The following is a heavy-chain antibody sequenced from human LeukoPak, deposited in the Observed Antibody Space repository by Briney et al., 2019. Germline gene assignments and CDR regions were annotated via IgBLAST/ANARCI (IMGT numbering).Heavy chain of an antibody. CDR3: AKLFQQLSVY. V-gene: IGHV3-23*01. Sequence: GGSLRLSCAASGFTFSSYGMSWVRQAPGKGLEWVSAISGSGGSTYYADSVKGRFTISRDNSKNTLYLQMNSLKAEDTAVYYCAKLFQQLSVYWGQGTLVTVSS. CDR1: GFTFSSYG. J-gene: IGHJ4*02. CDR2: ISGSGGST. D-gene: IGHD6-13*01.